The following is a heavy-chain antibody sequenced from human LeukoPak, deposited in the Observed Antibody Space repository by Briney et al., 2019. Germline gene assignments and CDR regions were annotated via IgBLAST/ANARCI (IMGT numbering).Heavy chain of an antibody. V-gene: IGHV3-23*01. D-gene: IGHD3-16*01. CDR2: ISGSGGST. CDR1: GFTFSSYA. Sequence: GGSLRLSCAASGFTFSSYAMSWVRQAPGKGLEWVSAISGSGGSTYYADSVKGRFTISRDNSKNTLYLQMNSLRAEDTAVYYCAKGRPLGFGVTISYYYYGMDVWGQGTTVTVSS. CDR3: AKGRPLGFGVTISYYYYGMDV. J-gene: IGHJ6*02.